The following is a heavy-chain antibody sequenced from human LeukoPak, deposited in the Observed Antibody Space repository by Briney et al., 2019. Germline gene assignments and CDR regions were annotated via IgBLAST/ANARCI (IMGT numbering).Heavy chain of an antibody. CDR2: ISYDGSNK. D-gene: IGHD6-13*01. Sequence: GRSLRLSCAASGFTFSSYGMHWVRQAPGKGLEWVAVISYDGSNKYYADSVKGRFTISRDNSKNTLYLQMNSLRAEDTAVYYCAREGVAAAGYFDYWGQGTLVTVSS. CDR3: AREGVAAAGYFDY. CDR1: GFTFSSYG. J-gene: IGHJ4*02. V-gene: IGHV3-30*03.